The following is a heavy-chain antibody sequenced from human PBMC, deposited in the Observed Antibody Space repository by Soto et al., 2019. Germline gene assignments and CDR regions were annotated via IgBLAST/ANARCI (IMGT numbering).Heavy chain of an antibody. CDR3: AREAVVGVIAGWFDP. J-gene: IGHJ5*02. D-gene: IGHD3-3*01. Sequence: LRLSCADSVFTFSTYSMNWVRQAPGKGLELVSSISNYNNYIYYADSVKGRFTISRDNAKNSLYLQMNSLRAEDTAVYYCAREAVVGVIAGWFDPWGQGTLVTVSS. CDR1: VFTFSTYS. V-gene: IGHV3-21*01. CDR2: ISNYNNYI.